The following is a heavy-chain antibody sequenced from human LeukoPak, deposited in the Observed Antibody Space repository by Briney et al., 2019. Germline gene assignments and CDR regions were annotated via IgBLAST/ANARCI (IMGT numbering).Heavy chain of an antibody. J-gene: IGHJ4*02. CDR1: GFNFSSYS. V-gene: IGHV3-21*01. CDR3: GREGLELRGVVGY. D-gene: IGHD1-7*01. Sequence: GGSLRLSCAASGFNFSSYSMDWVRQAPGKGLEWVSSISSSSGYIYYADSVKGRFTISRDNAKNALYLQMNSVRAEDTAVYYCGREGLELRGVVGYWGQGTLVTLSS. CDR2: ISSSSGYI.